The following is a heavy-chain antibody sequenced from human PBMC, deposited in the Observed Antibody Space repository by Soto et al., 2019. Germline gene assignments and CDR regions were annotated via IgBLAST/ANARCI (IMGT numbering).Heavy chain of an antibody. V-gene: IGHV3-33*01. Sequence: QVQLVESGGGVVQPGRSLRLSCAASGFTFSSYGMHWVRQAPGKGLEWVAVIWYDGSNKYYADSVKGRFTISRDNSKNTVYLQMNSLRGEDKAVYYCGRGDSSSSNYYYGMDVWGQGTTVTVSS. CDR2: IWYDGSNK. D-gene: IGHD6-6*01. CDR3: GRGDSSSSNYYYGMDV. CDR1: GFTFSSYG. J-gene: IGHJ6*02.